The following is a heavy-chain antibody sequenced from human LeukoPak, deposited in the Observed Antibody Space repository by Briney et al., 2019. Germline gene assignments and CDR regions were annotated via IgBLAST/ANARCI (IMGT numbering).Heavy chain of an antibody. CDR2: ISAYNGNT. J-gene: IGHJ4*02. V-gene: IGHV1-18*01. Sequence: ASVKVSCKASGYTFTSYGISWVRQAPGQGLEWMGWISAYNGNTNYAQKLQGRVTMTTDTSTSTAYMELSSPRSEDTAVYYCAGSSMGSGSYYYYFDYWGQGTLVTVSS. D-gene: IGHD3-10*01. CDR1: GYTFTSYG. CDR3: AGSSMGSGSYYYYFDY.